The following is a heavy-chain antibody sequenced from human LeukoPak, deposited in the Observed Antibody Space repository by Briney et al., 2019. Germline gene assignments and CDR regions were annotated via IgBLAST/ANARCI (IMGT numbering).Heavy chain of an antibody. CDR3: ATGLTYYYGSGSYYSFDY. Sequence: ASVKVSCKVSGYTLTELSMHWVRQAPGKGLEWMGGFDPEDGETIYAQKFQGRVTMTEDTSTDTAYMELSSLRSEDTAVYYCATGLTYYYGSGSYYSFDYWGQGTLVTVSS. V-gene: IGHV1-24*01. J-gene: IGHJ4*02. CDR1: GYTLTELS. D-gene: IGHD3-10*01. CDR2: FDPEDGET.